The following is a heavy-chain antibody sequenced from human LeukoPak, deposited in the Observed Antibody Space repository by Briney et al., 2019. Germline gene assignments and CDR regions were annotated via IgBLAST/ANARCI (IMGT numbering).Heavy chain of an antibody. Sequence: SGGSLRLSCAASGFTFSSYGMHWVRQAPGKGLEWVAFIRYDGSNKYYADSVKGRFTISRDNSKNTLYLQMNSLRAEDTAVYYCARETLRGYCSGGSCTYYGMDVWGQGTTVTVSS. CDR1: GFTFSSYG. J-gene: IGHJ6*02. CDR2: IRYDGSNK. V-gene: IGHV3-30*02. CDR3: ARETLRGYCSGGSCTYYGMDV. D-gene: IGHD2-15*01.